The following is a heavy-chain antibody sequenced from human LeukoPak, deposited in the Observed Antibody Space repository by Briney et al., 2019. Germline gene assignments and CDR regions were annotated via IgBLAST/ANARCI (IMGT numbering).Heavy chain of an antibody. Sequence: GASVRVSCKASGYAFTSYYMHWVRQAPGQGLEWMGIINPSGGSTSYAQKFQGRVTMTRDTSTSTVYMELSSLRSEDTAVYYYARYGSGSYYYFDYWGQGTLVTVSS. CDR3: ARYGSGSYYYFDY. CDR1: GYAFTSYY. V-gene: IGHV1-46*01. D-gene: IGHD3-10*01. CDR2: INPSGGST. J-gene: IGHJ4*02.